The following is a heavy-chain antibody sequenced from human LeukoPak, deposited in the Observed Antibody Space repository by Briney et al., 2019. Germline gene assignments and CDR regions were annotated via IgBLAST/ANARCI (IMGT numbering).Heavy chain of an antibody. Sequence: GGSLRLSCAASGFTFTIYAMSWVRQAPGKGLEWVSTISGRSGSTYYADSVKGRFTISRDNSKNTLYLQMNSLRAEDTAVYYCSGWYYFDYWGQGTLVTVSS. J-gene: IGHJ4*02. CDR3: SGWYYFDY. CDR2: ISGRSGST. D-gene: IGHD6-19*01. CDR1: GFTFTIYA. V-gene: IGHV3-23*01.